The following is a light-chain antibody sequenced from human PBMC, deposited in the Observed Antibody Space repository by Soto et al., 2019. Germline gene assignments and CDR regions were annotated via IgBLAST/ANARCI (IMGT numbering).Light chain of an antibody. CDR1: QSITNS. V-gene: IGKV1-39*01. J-gene: IGKJ2*01. CDR2: AAS. CDR3: QQTNSVPYT. Sequence: DIQMTQSPSSLSASVGDRVTITCRASQSITNSLTWYQQKPGKAPELLIYAASSLQSAVPSRFSGSGSGTDFTLTISSLQPEDFAAYYCQQTNSVPYTFGQGTKLEIK.